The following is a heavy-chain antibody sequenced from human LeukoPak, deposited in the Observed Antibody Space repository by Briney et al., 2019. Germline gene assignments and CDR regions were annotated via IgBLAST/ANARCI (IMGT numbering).Heavy chain of an antibody. J-gene: IGHJ3*02. CDR2: IGSSSSTI. D-gene: IGHD4/OR15-4a*01. CDR3: ARWCYAFDI. CDR1: GFTFSSQT. Sequence: PGGSLTPSCAASGFTFSSQTMNWVRQAPGKGLEWVSYIGSSSSTIYYADSVKGRFTISRDNAKDSLYLQMNSLRDEDTAVYYCARWCYAFDIWGDRKPFTVSS. V-gene: IGHV3-48*02.